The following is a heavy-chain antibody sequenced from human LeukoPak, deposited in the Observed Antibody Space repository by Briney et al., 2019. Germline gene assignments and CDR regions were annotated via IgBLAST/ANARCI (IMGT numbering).Heavy chain of an antibody. CDR1: GFTFGDYA. CDR3: KNDYGTSDAFDI. Sequence: GGSLRLSCTASGFTFGDYAMSWFRQAPGKGLEWVGFIRSKAYGGTTEYAASVKGRFTISRDDSKSIAYLQMNSLKTEDTAVYYCKNDYGTSDAFDIWGQGTMVTVSS. CDR2: IRSKAYGGTT. V-gene: IGHV3-49*03. D-gene: IGHD4-17*01. J-gene: IGHJ3*02.